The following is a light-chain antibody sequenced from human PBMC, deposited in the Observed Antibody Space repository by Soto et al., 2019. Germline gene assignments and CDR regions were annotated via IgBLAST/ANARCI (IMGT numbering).Light chain of an antibody. V-gene: IGLV1-40*01. CDR2: GNS. Sequence: QSVLTQPPSVSGAPGQRVTISCTGSSSNIGAGYDVHWYQQLPGTAPKLLIYGNSNRPSGVPDRFSGSKSGTSASLAITGLQAEDEAEDYCQSYDSSLSVVVFGGGTKLTV. CDR1: SSNIGAGYD. CDR3: QSYDSSLSVVV. J-gene: IGLJ2*01.